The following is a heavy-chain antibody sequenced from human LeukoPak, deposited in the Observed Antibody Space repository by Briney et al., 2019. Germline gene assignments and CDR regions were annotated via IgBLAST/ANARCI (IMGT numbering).Heavy chain of an antibody. J-gene: IGHJ4*02. CDR1: GYTFTSYG. CDR3: ARGVSSSGYSELNY. V-gene: IGHV1-18*01. Sequence: GASVKVSCKASGYTFTSYGISWVRQAPGQGLEWMGWISAYNGNTNYAQKPQGRVTMTTDTSTSTAYMELRSLRSDDTAVYYCARGVSSSGYSELNYWGQGTLVTVSS. CDR2: ISAYNGNT. D-gene: IGHD3-22*01.